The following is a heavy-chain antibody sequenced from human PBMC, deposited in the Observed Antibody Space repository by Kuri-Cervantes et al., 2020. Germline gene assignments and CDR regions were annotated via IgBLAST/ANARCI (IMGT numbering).Heavy chain of an antibody. J-gene: IGHJ4*02. CDR1: GFTFSSYW. CDR2: IKQDGSEK. Sequence: ETLSLTCAASGFTFSSYWMSWVRQAPGKGLEWVANIKQDGSEKYYVDSVKGRFTISRDNAKNSLYLQMNSLRAEDTAVYYCARDVTMLFDYWGQGTLVTVSS. CDR3: ARDVTMLFDY. D-gene: IGHD2-2*01. V-gene: IGHV3-7*01.